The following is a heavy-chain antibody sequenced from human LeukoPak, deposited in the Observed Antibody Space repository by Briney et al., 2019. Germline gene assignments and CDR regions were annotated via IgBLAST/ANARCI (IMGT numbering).Heavy chain of an antibody. Sequence: PSETLSLTCTVSGGPISSYYWSWIPQPPGKALEWLGYIYYSGSVNYNLSLKSRVTISVDTSKTQFSLKLSSVTAADTAVYYCARLSILHYDSHGFDYWGQGTLVTVSS. CDR3: ARLSILHYDSHGFDY. D-gene: IGHD3-22*01. CDR1: GGPISSYY. V-gene: IGHV4-59*01. J-gene: IGHJ4*02. CDR2: IYYSGSV.